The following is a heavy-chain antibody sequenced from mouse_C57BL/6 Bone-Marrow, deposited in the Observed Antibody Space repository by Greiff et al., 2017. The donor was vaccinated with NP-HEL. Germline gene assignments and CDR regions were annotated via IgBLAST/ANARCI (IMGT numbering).Heavy chain of an antibody. J-gene: IGHJ3*01. CDR2: IYPRSGNT. CDR1: GYTFTSYG. Sequence: VQLQQSGAELARPGALVKLSCKASGYTFTSYGISWVKQRTGQGLEWIGEIYPRSGNTYYNEKFKGKATLTADKSSSTAYMELRSLTSEDSAVYFCARYGIGWFAYWGQGTLVTVSA. V-gene: IGHV1-81*01. D-gene: IGHD1-1*01. CDR3: ARYGIGWFAY.